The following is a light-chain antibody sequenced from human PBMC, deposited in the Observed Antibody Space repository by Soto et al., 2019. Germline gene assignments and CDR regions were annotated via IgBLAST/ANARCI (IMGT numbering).Light chain of an antibody. Sequence: EVVLTQSPGTLSLSSGERATLSCRASQSVINSYLAWYQQKPGQAPRLLLYGAYNRATGIPDRFSGSGSGTDFTLTISRLEPEDFAVYYCQQYGTAPWTFGQGTRL. CDR1: QSVINSY. V-gene: IGKV3-20*01. CDR2: GAY. CDR3: QQYGTAPWT. J-gene: IGKJ5*01.